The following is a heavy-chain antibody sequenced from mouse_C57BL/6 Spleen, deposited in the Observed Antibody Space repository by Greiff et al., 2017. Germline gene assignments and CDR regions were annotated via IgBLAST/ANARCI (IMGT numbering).Heavy chain of an antibody. CDR3: ASYYGSSTGYFDV. V-gene: IGHV5-6*01. J-gene: IGHJ1*03. D-gene: IGHD1-1*01. CDR1: GFTFSSYG. Sequence: EVQRVESGGDLVKPGGSLKLSCAASGFTFSSYGMSWVRQTPDKRLEWVATISSGGSYTYYPDSVKGRFTISRDNAKNTLYLQMSSLKSEDTAMYYWASYYGSSTGYFDVWGTGTTVTVSS. CDR2: ISSGGSYT.